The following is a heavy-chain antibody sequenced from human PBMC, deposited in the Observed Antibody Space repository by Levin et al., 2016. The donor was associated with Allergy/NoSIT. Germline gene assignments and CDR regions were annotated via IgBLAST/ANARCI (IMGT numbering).Heavy chain of an antibody. CDR2: ISYDGSNK. J-gene: IGHJ4*02. Sequence: WIRQPPGKGLEWVAVISYDGSNKYYADSVKGRFTISRDNSKNTLYLQMNSLRAEDTAVYYCAKDINSGSYTGSFDYWGQGTLVTVSS. D-gene: IGHD1-26*01. CDR3: AKDINSGSYTGSFDY. V-gene: IGHV3-30*18.